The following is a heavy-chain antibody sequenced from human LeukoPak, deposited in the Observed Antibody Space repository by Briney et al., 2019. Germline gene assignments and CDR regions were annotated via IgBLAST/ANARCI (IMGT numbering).Heavy chain of an antibody. D-gene: IGHD2-15*01. V-gene: IGHV4-59*01. Sequence: SETLSLTCTVSGGSISSYYWSWIRQPPGKGLEWIGYIYYSGSTNYNSSLKSRVTMSVETSKNQFSLKLSSATAADTAVYYCARGYCSGGTCYRTFFDYWGQGTLVTVSS. J-gene: IGHJ4*02. CDR3: ARGYCSGGTCYRTFFDY. CDR1: GGSISSYY. CDR2: IYYSGST.